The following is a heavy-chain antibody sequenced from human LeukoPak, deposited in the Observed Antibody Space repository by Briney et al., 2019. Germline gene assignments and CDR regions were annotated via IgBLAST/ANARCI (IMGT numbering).Heavy chain of an antibody. CDR3: AIYGGNFKDSYEYFQH. V-gene: IGHV1-69*05. D-gene: IGHD4-23*01. Sequence: SVKVSCKASGGTFSSYAISWVRQAPGQGLEWMGRIIPIFGTANYAQKFQGRVTITTDESTSTAYMELSSLRSEDTAVYSCAIYGGNFKDSYEYFQHWGQGTLVTVSS. CDR1: GGTFSSYA. CDR2: IIPIFGTA. J-gene: IGHJ1*01.